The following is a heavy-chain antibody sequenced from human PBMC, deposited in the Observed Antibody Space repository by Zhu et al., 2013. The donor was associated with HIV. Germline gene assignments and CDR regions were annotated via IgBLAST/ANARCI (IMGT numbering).Heavy chain of an antibody. D-gene: IGHD3-3*01. CDR2: IVVGSGNA. J-gene: IGHJ6*04. CDR1: GFTFTSSA. Sequence: QMQLVQSGPEVKKPGTSVKVSCKASGFTFTSSAVQWVRQARGQRLEWIGWIVVGSGNANYAQKFQERVTVTRDMSTSTAYMELSSLRPEDSAVYYCTAGGQDFWSGYRSYYHYGTDVWAEGPRSSSPQ. CDR3: TAGGQDFWSGYRSYYHYGTDV. V-gene: IGHV1-58*01.